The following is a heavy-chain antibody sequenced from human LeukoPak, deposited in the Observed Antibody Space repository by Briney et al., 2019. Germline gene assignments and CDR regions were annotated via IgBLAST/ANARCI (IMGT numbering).Heavy chain of an antibody. CDR2: ITASGGST. Sequence: GGSLRLSCAASGFSFSNAWMNWVRQAPGKGLDWVSSITASGGSTYYADSVKGRFTISRDNSKNTLYLQMNSLRAEDTAVYYCAKYRMVTTPYFDYWGQGTLVTVSS. D-gene: IGHD4-11*01. CDR3: AKYRMVTTPYFDY. CDR1: GFSFSNAW. V-gene: IGHV3-23*01. J-gene: IGHJ4*02.